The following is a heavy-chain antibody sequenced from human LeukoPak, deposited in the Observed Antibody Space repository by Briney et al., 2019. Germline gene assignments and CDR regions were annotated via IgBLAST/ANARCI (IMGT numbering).Heavy chain of an antibody. J-gene: IGHJ4*02. V-gene: IGHV3-7*04. Sequence: GGSLRLSCAASGFTFSTYSMSWVRQAPGKGLEWVANIKQDGSEKDYLDSVKVRFTVSRDNAKNSLYLQMISLRAEDTAVYFCTRVTTNGYFEYWGQGALVTVSS. D-gene: IGHD1-1*01. CDR1: GFTFSTYS. CDR2: IKQDGSEK. CDR3: TRVTTNGYFEY.